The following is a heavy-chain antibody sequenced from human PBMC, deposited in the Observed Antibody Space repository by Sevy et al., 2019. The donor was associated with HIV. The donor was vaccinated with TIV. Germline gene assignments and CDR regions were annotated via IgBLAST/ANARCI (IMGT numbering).Heavy chain of an antibody. CDR1: GISFTTSG. J-gene: IGHJ6*02. D-gene: IGHD3-9*01. Sequence: GGSLRLSCVVSGISFTTSGMHWVRQAPGKGLVWVAVISYHGRDKFYAESVKGRSTISRDNSKNMLYLQINSLRAEDTAVYYCAKDFTGYNGMDVWGQGTMVTVSS. CDR3: AKDFTGYNGMDV. CDR2: ISYHGRDK. V-gene: IGHV3-30*18.